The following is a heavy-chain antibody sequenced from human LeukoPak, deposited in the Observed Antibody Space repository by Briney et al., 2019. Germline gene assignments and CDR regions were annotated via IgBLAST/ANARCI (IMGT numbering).Heavy chain of an antibody. V-gene: IGHV3-23*01. CDR1: GFTFSSYA. D-gene: IGHD6-19*01. CDR3: AKDPSSGWSPDYNWFDP. CDR2: ISGSGGST. J-gene: IGHJ5*02. Sequence: GGSLRLSCAASGFTFSSYAMSWVRQAPGKGLEWVSAISGSGGSTYYADSVEGRFTISRDNSKNTLYLQMNSLRAEDTAVYYCAKDPSSGWSPDYNWFDPWGQGTLVTVSS.